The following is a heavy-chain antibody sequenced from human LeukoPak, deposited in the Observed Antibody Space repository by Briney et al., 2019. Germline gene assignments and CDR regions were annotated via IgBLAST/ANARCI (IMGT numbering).Heavy chain of an antibody. J-gene: IGHJ4*02. Sequence: PGGSLRLSCAASGFTFDYYTMYWVRQGPEKGLEWVSLISMDGVNTFYADSVKGRSTISRDNNKNSLYLQMNGLRTDDTGLYYCVKGRRRGYAYGTLESWGQGTLVTVSS. CDR2: ISMDGVNT. CDR3: VKGRRRGYAYGTLES. V-gene: IGHV3-43*01. D-gene: IGHD5-18*01. CDR1: GFTFDYYT.